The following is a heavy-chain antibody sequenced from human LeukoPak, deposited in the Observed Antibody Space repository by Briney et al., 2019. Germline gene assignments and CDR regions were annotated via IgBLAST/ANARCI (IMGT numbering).Heavy chain of an antibody. CDR1: GGSISSYY. D-gene: IGHD5-18*01. V-gene: IGHV4-4*07. Sequence: SETLSLTCTVSGGSISSYYWSWIRQPAGKGLEWVGRIYTSGSTNYNPSLKSRVTISIDTSKNQFSLKLNSVTAADTAVYYCARDRGYSYAFDYWGQATLVTVSS. CDR2: IYTSGST. CDR3: ARDRGYSYAFDY. J-gene: IGHJ4*02.